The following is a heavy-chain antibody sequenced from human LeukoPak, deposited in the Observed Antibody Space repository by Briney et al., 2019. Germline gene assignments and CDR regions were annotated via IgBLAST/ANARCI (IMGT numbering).Heavy chain of an antibody. D-gene: IGHD2-2*01. CDR3: ARRPFFYCSSTSCYAGGYWFDP. V-gene: IGHV3-48*03. J-gene: IGHJ5*02. Sequence: GGSLRLSCAASGFTFSSYEMNWVRQAPGKGLEWVSYISSSGSTIYYADSVKGRFTISRDNAKNSLYLQMNSLRAADTAVYYCARRPFFYCSSTSCYAGGYWFDPWGQGTLVTVSS. CDR2: ISSSGSTI. CDR1: GFTFSSYE.